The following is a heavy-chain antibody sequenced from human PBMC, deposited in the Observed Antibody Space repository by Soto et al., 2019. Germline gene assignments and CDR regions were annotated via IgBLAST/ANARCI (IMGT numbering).Heavy chain of an antibody. CDR3: ATDQGSYCSGGSCYSGWFDP. CDR2: FDAEDGET. Sequence: APVKVSCKASGYTFTSYGISWVRQAPEQGLEWMGGFDAEDGETIYAQKFQGRVTMTEDTSTDTAYMELSSLRSEDTAVYYCATDQGSYCSGGSCYSGWFDPWGQGTLVTVSS. J-gene: IGHJ5*02. CDR1: GYTFTSYG. V-gene: IGHV1-24*01. D-gene: IGHD2-15*01.